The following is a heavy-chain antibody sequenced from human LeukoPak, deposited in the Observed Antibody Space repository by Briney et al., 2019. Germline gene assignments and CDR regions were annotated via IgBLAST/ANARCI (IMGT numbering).Heavy chain of an antibody. V-gene: IGHV4-59*08. CDR1: GGSISSYY. CDR2: IYYSGST. Sequence: SETLSLTCTVSGGSISSYYWSWIRQPPGKGLEWIGYIYYSGSTNYNPSLKSRVSISVDTSNNQFSLKLSSVTAADTAVYYCARRSTNGPPYYLEYWGQGTLVTVSS. J-gene: IGHJ4*02. D-gene: IGHD2-8*01. CDR3: ARRSTNGPPYYLEY.